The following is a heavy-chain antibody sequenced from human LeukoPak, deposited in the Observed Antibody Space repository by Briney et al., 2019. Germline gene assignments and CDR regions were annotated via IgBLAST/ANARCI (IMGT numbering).Heavy chain of an antibody. Sequence: PSETLSLTCSVSGYSISCGYDWGWIRQPPGKGLEWIGSMYHSGSAYYNPSLQSRVTISVDTSKNQFSLKLSSVTAADTAVYYCAREDRNYYYMDVWGKGTTVTVSS. CDR1: GYSISCGYD. J-gene: IGHJ6*03. CDR2: MYHSGSA. CDR3: AREDRNYYYMDV. V-gene: IGHV4-38-2*02. D-gene: IGHD2-15*01.